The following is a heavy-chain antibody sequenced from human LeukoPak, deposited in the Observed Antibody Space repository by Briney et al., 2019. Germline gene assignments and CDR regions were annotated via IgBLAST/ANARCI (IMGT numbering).Heavy chain of an antibody. V-gene: IGHV4-59*01. D-gene: IGHD4-17*01. CDR2: IYYSGST. J-gene: IGHJ5*02. Sequence: PSETLSLTCTVSGGSISSYYWSWIRRPPGKGRGWIGYIYYSGSTNYNPSLKSRVTISVDTSKNQFSLKLSSVTAADTAVYYCARERGTVTTSAFDPWGQGTLVTVSS. CDR1: GGSISSYY. CDR3: ARERGTVTTSAFDP.